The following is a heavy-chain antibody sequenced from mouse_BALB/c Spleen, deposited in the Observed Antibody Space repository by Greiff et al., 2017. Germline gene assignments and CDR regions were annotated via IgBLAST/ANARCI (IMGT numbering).Heavy chain of an antibody. D-gene: IGHD1-2*01. V-gene: IGHV14-3*02. CDR3: AFITTAKDFDY. J-gene: IGHJ2*01. CDR1: GFNIKDTY. CDR2: IDPANGNT. Sequence: EVQLVESGAELVKPGASVKLSCTASGFNIKDTYMHWVKQRPEQGLEWIGRIDPANGNTKYDPKFQGKATITADTSSNTAYLQLSSLTSEDTAVYYCAFITTAKDFDYWGQGTTLTVSS.